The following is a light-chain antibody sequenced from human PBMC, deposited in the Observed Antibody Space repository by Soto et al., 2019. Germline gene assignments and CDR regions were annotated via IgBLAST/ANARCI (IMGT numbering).Light chain of an antibody. CDR3: QQRSNWPS. V-gene: IGKV3-11*01. CDR2: DAS. CDR1: QSVSSY. J-gene: IGKJ5*01. Sequence: RVLTQSPGTLSLSPGERATLSCRASQSVSSYLAWYQQKPGQAPRLLIYDASNRATGIPARFSGSGSGTDFTLTISSLEPEDFAVYYCQQRSNWPSVGQGTRLEIK.